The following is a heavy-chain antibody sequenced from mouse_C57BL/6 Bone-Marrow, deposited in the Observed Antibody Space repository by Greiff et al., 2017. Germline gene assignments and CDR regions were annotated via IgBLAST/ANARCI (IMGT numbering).Heavy chain of an antibody. D-gene: IGHD2-4*01. CDR1: GYSITSGYY. Sequence: ESGPGLVKPSQSLSLTCSVTGYSITSGYYWNWIRQFPGNKLEWMGYISYDGSNNYNPSLKNRISITRDTSKNQFFLKLNSVTTEDTATYYCARGWGLRGYFDYWGQGTTLTVSS. CDR2: ISYDGSN. CDR3: ARGWGLRGYFDY. V-gene: IGHV3-6*01. J-gene: IGHJ2*01.